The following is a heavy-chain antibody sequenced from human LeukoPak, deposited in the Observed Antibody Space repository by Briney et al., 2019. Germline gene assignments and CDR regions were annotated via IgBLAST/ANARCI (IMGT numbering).Heavy chain of an antibody. Sequence: GGSLRLSCAASRFTFINAWMNWVRQAPGKGLEWVGRIKSKADGETTDYAAPVKGRFTISRDDSNNMVYLQMNSLKIEDTAVYYCAIDEPNYAPYDFDYWGQGTLVTVSS. CDR2: IKSKADGETT. D-gene: IGHD4/OR15-4a*01. CDR1: RFTFINAW. J-gene: IGHJ4*02. CDR3: AIDEPNYAPYDFDY. V-gene: IGHV3-15*01.